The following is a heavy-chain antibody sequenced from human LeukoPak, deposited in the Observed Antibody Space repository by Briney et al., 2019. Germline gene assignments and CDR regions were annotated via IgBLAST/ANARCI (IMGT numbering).Heavy chain of an antibody. CDR3: AKGALRSCSVRTCYPLDS. D-gene: IGHD2-15*01. J-gene: IGHJ4*02. Sequence: GGSLGLSCVASGFTFSNSAMSWVRQAPGKGLEWVSAITDRGAYTYYADSVKGRFTISRDNSKDTLYLQMDSLRAEDTAVYYCAKGALRSCSVRTCYPLDSWGQGTLVTVSS. CDR2: ITDRGAYT. V-gene: IGHV3-23*01. CDR1: GFTFSNSA.